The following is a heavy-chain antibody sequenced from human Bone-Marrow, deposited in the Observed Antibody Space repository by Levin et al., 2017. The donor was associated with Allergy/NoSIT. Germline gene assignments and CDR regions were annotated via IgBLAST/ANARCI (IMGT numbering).Heavy chain of an antibody. CDR1: GGSISSSSYY. CDR2: IYYSGST. D-gene: IGHD3-16*01. Sequence: AGGSLRLSCTVSGGSISSSSYYWGWIRQPPGTGLEWIGTIYYSGSTYYNPSLKSRVTISVDTSKNQFSLKLSSVTAADTAVYYCARVRYWERAFDYWGQGTLVTVSS. V-gene: IGHV4-39*01. J-gene: IGHJ4*02. CDR3: ARVRYWERAFDY.